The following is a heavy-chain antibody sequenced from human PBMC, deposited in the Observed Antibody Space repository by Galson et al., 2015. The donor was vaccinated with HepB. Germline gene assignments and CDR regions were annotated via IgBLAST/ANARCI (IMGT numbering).Heavy chain of an antibody. Sequence: QSGAEVKKPGESLKISCKGPGYSFTSYWISWVRQMPGKGLEWMGRIDPSDSYTNYSPSFQGHVTISADKSISTAYLQWSSLKASDTAMYYCAMTTPTPEDIWGQGTMVTVSS. D-gene: IGHD4-17*01. CDR3: AMTTPTPEDI. J-gene: IGHJ3*02. CDR1: GYSFTSYW. V-gene: IGHV5-10-1*01. CDR2: IDPSDSYT.